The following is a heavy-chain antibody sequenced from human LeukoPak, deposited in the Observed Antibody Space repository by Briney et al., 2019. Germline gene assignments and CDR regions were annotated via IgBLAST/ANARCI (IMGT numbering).Heavy chain of an antibody. V-gene: IGHV1-2*02. D-gene: IGHD3-3*01. J-gene: IGHJ3*02. Sequence: DSVTVSCKASGYTFTGYYMHWVRQAPGQGLEWMGWINPNSGGTNYAQKFQGRVTMTRDTSISTAYMELSRLRSDDTAVYYCARVVTIFGVGPQAFDIWGQGTMVTVSS. CDR2: INPNSGGT. CDR1: GYTFTGYY. CDR3: ARVVTIFGVGPQAFDI.